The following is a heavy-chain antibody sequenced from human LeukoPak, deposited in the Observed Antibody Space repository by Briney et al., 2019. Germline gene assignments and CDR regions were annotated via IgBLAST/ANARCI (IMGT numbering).Heavy chain of an antibody. CDR2: IYYSGST. CDR3: ARVGLYYYDSSGYDY. V-gene: IGHV4-34*01. CDR1: GGSFSGYY. D-gene: IGHD3-22*01. J-gene: IGHJ4*02. Sequence: SETLSLTCAVYGGSFSGYYWSWIRQPPGKGLEWIGSIYYSGSTYYNPSLKSRVTISVDTSKNQFSLKLSSVTAADTAVYYCARVGLYYYDSSGYDYWGQGTLVTVSS.